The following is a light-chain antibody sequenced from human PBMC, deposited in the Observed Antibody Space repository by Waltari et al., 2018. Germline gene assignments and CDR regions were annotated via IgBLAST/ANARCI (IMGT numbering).Light chain of an antibody. CDR1: SSDVGRYDR. CDR2: EVS. J-gene: IGLJ3*02. Sequence: QSALTQPPSVSGSPGQSVTISCTGTSSDVGRYDRFSWYHQPPGTAPKLIIYEVSNRPSGVPDRFSGSKSGNTASLTISGLQAEDEADYYCSSYTSRYTWVFGGGTKLTVL. CDR3: SSYTSRYTWV. V-gene: IGLV2-18*02.